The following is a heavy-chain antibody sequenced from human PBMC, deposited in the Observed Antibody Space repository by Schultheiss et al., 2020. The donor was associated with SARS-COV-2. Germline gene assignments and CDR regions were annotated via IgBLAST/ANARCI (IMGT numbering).Heavy chain of an antibody. CDR3: ARDGGSYGGPHHGMDV. Sequence: GSLRPSCAASEFTFSSYSMNWVRQAPGKGLEWVSIIYTCGSTYYADSMKGRFTISRDNSKNTLYLQMNSLRAEDTAVYYCARDGGSYGGPHHGMDVWGQGTTVTVSS. V-gene: IGHV3-66*03. J-gene: IGHJ6*02. CDR2: IYTCGST. D-gene: IGHD5-18*01. CDR1: EFTFSSYS.